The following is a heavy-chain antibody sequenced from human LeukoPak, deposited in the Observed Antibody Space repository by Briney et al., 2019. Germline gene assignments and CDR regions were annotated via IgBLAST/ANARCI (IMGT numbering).Heavy chain of an antibody. CDR1: GGSISSYY. CDR3: AREKRWLQSNWFGP. V-gene: IGHV4-59*12. Sequence: SETLSLTCTVSGGSISSYYWSWIRQPPGKGLEWIGEIYHSGSTNYNPSPKSRVSISVDKSKNQFSLKLSSVTAADTAVYYCAREKRWLQSNWFGPWGQGTLVTVSS. CDR2: IYHSGST. J-gene: IGHJ5*02. D-gene: IGHD5-24*01.